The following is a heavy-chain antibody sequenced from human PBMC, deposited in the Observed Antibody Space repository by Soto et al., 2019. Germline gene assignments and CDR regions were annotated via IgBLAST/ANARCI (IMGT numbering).Heavy chain of an antibody. Sequence: PSETLSLTCAVYGGSFSGYYWSWIRQPPGKGLEWIGEINHSGSTNYNPSLKSRVTISVDTSKNQFSLKLSSVTAADTAVYYCARYIVVVPAAMRRCFDYWGQGTLVTVSS. CDR2: INHSGST. CDR1: GGSFSGYY. D-gene: IGHD2-2*01. V-gene: IGHV4-34*01. J-gene: IGHJ4*02. CDR3: ARYIVVVPAAMRRCFDY.